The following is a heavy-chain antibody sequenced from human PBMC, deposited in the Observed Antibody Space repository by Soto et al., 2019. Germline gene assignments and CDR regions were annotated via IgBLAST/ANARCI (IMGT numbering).Heavy chain of an antibody. Sequence: GGSLRLSCAASGFTFSSYAMSWVRQAPEKGLEWVSAISGSGGSTYYADSVKGRFTISRDNSKNTLYLQMNSLRAEDTAVYYCANTWYSSGWYVFDYWGQGTLVTVSS. J-gene: IGHJ4*02. D-gene: IGHD6-19*01. CDR1: GFTFSSYA. CDR2: ISGSGGST. CDR3: ANTWYSSGWYVFDY. V-gene: IGHV3-23*01.